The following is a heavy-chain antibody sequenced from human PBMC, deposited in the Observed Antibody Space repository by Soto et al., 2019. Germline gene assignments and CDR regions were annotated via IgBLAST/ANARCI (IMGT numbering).Heavy chain of an antibody. Sequence: PSETLSLTCAVYGGSFSGYYWSWIRQPPGKGLEWIGEINHSGSTNYNPSLKSRVTISVDTSKNQFSLKLSSVTAADTAVYYCARLRLGVGSSWFYYYYGMDVWGQGTTVTVYS. CDR1: GGSFSGYY. J-gene: IGHJ6*02. V-gene: IGHV4-34*01. CDR2: INHSGST. CDR3: ARLRLGVGSSWFYYYYGMDV. D-gene: IGHD6-13*01.